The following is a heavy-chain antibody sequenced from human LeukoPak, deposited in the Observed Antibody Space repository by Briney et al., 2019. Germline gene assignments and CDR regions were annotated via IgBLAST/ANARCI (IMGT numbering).Heavy chain of an antibody. V-gene: IGHV3-23*01. CDR1: GFTFSSYG. Sequence: GGSLRLSCVASGFTFSSYGMSWVRQAPGRGLEWVSVISGSGESTYYGDSVKGRFTISRDNSKNTLYLQMNSLRIEDTAVYYCAKADESIYHYYGMDVWGQGTTVTVSS. J-gene: IGHJ6*02. CDR3: AKADESIYHYYGMDV. D-gene: IGHD3-9*01. CDR2: ISGSGEST.